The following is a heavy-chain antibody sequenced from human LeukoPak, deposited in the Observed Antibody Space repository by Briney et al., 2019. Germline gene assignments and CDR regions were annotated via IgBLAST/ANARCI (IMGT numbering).Heavy chain of an antibody. CDR2: IYYSGRT. V-gene: IGHV4-39*01. CDR3: ARRRYYDGSGYLE. Sequence: PSETLSLTCSVSGDSVSRSDSYWDWISQPPGKRLEWIGTIYYSGRTYYSPSLKSRVTMSVDPSNNQFSLNLRSVTAADTALYYCARRRYYDGSGYLEWGQGTLLSVSS. CDR1: GDSVSRSDSY. J-gene: IGHJ1*01. D-gene: IGHD3-22*01.